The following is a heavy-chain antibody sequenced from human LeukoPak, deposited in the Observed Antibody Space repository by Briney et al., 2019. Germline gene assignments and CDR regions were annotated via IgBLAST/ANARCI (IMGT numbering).Heavy chain of an antibody. CDR1: GFTVSTNY. CDR3: ARGGAGYAFDY. D-gene: IGHD5-12*01. J-gene: IGHJ4*02. Sequence: PGGSLRPSCAASGFTVSTNYMSWVRQAPGKGLEWVSVISSGGTPYYADSVKGRFTISRDSSENTLYLQMHSLRAEDTAVYYCARGGAGYAFDYWGQGTLVTVSS. V-gene: IGHV3-66*02. CDR2: ISSGGTP.